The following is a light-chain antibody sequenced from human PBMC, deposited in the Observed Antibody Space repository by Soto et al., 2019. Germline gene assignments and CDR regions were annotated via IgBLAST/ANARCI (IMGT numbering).Light chain of an antibody. CDR3: LQHYNFPYT. CDR2: AAS. Sequence: AIQMTQSPSSLSASVGDRVTITCRASQGIRNDLGWYQQRPGKAPKLLIYAASSLQSGVPSRFSGSGSGTDFTLTISSLQPEDFASCYCLQHYNFPYTFGQGTKLEIK. CDR1: QGIRND. V-gene: IGKV1-6*01. J-gene: IGKJ2*01.